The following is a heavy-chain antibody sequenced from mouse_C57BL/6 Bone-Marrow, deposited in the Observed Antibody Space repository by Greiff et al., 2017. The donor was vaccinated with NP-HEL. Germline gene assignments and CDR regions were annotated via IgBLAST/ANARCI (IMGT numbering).Heavy chain of an antibody. CDR1: GFTFSSYA. Sequence: EVQLVESGGGLVKPGGSLKLSCAASGFTFSSYAMSWVRQTPEKRLEWVATISDGGSYTYYPDNVKGRFTISRDNAKNNLYLQMSHLKSEDTAMYYCARDLYDGYYGWYFDVWGTGTTVTVSS. D-gene: IGHD2-3*01. V-gene: IGHV5-4*01. CDR2: ISDGGSYT. CDR3: ARDLYDGYYGWYFDV. J-gene: IGHJ1*03.